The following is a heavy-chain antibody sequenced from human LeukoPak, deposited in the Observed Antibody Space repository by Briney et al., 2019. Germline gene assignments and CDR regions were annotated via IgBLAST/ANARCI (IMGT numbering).Heavy chain of an antibody. Sequence: SETLSLTCTVSGFSISSGHYWGWVRQPPGAGLEWIGRIYTSGSTDYNPSLKSRVTMSVDKSKNQVSMKVSSVTAADTAVYYCARYFYDSSGYYYPDYWGQGTLVTVSS. CDR3: ARYFYDSSGYYYPDY. J-gene: IGHJ4*02. V-gene: IGHV4-38-2*02. CDR2: IYTSGST. CDR1: GFSISSGHY. D-gene: IGHD3-22*01.